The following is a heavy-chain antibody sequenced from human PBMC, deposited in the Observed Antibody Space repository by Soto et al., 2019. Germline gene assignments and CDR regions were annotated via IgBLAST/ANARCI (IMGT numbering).Heavy chain of an antibody. V-gene: IGHV3-23*01. CDR1: GFTFSTYG. CDR3: VKFRGRAYPYYYMDV. D-gene: IGHD3-10*01. CDR2: YGGSGGSR. J-gene: IGHJ6*03. Sequence: DVQLLESGGGLVQGGGSLRLSCVTSGFTFSTYGMTWVRQAPGKGLEWVSYGGSGGSRYYAESVKGRFTISSDNAKNTLSLEMNGLRAEDTATYYCVKFRGRAYPYYYMDVWGKGTTVTVSS.